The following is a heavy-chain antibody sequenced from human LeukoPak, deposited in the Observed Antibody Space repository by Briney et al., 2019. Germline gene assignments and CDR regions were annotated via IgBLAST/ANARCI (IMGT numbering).Heavy chain of an antibody. CDR3: AGGYCSSTSCPSRDAFAM. V-gene: IGHV5-51*01. CDR2: IYPGDSDT. Sequence: PGESLKICCNGSGYSVTSYWIGWVRPMAGEGLELMGIIYPGDSDTRYSPSFQGQVTISADKSISTADLQWSSLKASDTAMYYWAGGYCSSTSCPSRDAFAMGGEGTTATLPA. D-gene: IGHD2-2*01. J-gene: IGHJ3*02. CDR1: GYSVTSYW.